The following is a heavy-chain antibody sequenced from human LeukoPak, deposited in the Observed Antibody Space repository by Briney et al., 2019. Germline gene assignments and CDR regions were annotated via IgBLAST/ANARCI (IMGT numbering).Heavy chain of an antibody. CDR1: GGSISSSSYY. Sequence: SETLSLTCTVSGGSISSSSYYWGWIRQPPGKGLEWIGSIYYSGSTYYNPSLKSRVTISVDTSKNQFSLKLSSVTAADTAVYYCARAKDYYDSSGYSYYFDYWGQGTLVTVSS. CDR3: ARAKDYYDSSGYSYYFDY. J-gene: IGHJ4*02. CDR2: IYYSGST. D-gene: IGHD3-22*01. V-gene: IGHV4-39*07.